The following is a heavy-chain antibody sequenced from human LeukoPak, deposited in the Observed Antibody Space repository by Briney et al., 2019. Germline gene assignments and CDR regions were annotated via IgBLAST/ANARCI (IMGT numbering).Heavy chain of an antibody. CDR1: GGSISSNEYY. CDR2: MYYSGST. V-gene: IGHV4-39*07. CDR3: ARDGTTVSPAV. D-gene: IGHD4-17*01. J-gene: IGHJ6*04. Sequence: SETLSLTCNVSGGSISSNEYYWGWIRQPPGKGLELIANMYYSGSTYYNPSLKSRVTISIDTSKNQLSLKLSSVTAADTAVYYCARDGTTVSPAVWGKGTTVTVSS.